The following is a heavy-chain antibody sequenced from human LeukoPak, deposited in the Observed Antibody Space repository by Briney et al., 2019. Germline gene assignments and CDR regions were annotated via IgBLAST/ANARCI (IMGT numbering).Heavy chain of an antibody. CDR3: TRWARYCSGGSCYSWFDP. CDR2: MKLDGSEE. D-gene: IGHD2-15*01. Sequence: PGGSLRLSCAASGFTFSSYWMRWVRQAPGKGLEWVANMKLDGSEEYYVDSVKGRFTISIDNAKNSLYLQMNSLRVDDTAVYYCTRWARYCSGGSCYSWFDPWGQGTLVTVSS. V-gene: IGHV3-7*01. CDR1: GFTFSSYW. J-gene: IGHJ5*02.